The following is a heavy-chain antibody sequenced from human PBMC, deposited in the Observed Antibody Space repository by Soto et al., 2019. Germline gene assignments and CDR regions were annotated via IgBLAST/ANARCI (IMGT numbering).Heavy chain of an antibody. CDR1: GYTFTSYG. D-gene: IGHD3-9*01. CDR2: ISAYNGNT. CDR3: ARLGSNDILTGYFDY. Sequence: ASVKVSCKASGYTFTSYGISWVRQAPGQGLEWMGWISAYNGNTNYAQKLQGRVTMTTDTSTSTAYMELRSLRSDDTAVYYCARLGSNDILTGYFDYWGQGTLVTVSS. V-gene: IGHV1-18*01. J-gene: IGHJ4*02.